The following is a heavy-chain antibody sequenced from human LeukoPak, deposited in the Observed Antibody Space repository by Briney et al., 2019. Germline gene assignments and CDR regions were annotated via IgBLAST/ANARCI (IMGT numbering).Heavy chain of an antibody. D-gene: IGHD3-22*01. CDR3: AKDGRNYDSSGYYEY. V-gene: IGHV3-23*01. CDR1: GFTFSSYA. Sequence: GGSLRLSCAASGFTFSSYAMSWVRQAPGKGLEWVSAISGSGGSTYYADSVKGRFTISRDNSKNTLYLQMNSLRAEDTAVYYCAKDGRNYDSSGYYEYWGQGTLVTVSS. J-gene: IGHJ4*02. CDR2: ISGSGGST.